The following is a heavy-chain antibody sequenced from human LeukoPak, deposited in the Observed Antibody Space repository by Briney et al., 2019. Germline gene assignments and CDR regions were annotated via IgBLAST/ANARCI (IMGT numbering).Heavy chain of an antibody. CDR1: GFTFSSYS. Sequence: QAGGSLRLSCAASGFTFSSYSMNWVRQSPGKGLEWISAIGGSGETTYYADSVRGRFTISRDNSKNIVYLQLDTSKAEDTATYYCAKVDLQPLWGQGALVTVSS. V-gene: IGHV3-23*01. J-gene: IGHJ4*02. D-gene: IGHD6-13*01. CDR3: AKVDLQPL. CDR2: IGGSGETT.